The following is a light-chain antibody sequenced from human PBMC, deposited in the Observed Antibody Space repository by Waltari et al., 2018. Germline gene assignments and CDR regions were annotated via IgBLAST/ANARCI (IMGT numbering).Light chain of an antibody. CDR3: QHYVRLPAT. CDR2: GAS. J-gene: IGKJ1*01. CDR1: QSVTRP. V-gene: IGKV3-20*01. Sequence: EILLTQSPGTLSLSPGERATLSCRASQSVTRPLAWYQQKPGQAPRLLIYGASNRATGIPDRFSGSGSGTDFSLTISRLEPEDFAVYYCQHYVRLPATFGQGTKVEIK.